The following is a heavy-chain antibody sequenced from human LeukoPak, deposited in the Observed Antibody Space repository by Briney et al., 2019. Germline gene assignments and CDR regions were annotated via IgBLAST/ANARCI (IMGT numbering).Heavy chain of an antibody. CDR1: GYTFTSYG. CDR3: ARDAFEYSSSTACGY. D-gene: IGHD6-6*01. J-gene: IGHJ4*02. CDR2: ISAYNGNT. V-gene: IGHV1-18*01. Sequence: ASVKVSCKASGYTFTSYGISWVRQAPGQGLEWMGWISAYNGNTNYAQKLQGRVTMTTDTSTSTAYMELRSLRSDDTAVYYCARDAFEYSSSTACGYWGQGTLVTVSS.